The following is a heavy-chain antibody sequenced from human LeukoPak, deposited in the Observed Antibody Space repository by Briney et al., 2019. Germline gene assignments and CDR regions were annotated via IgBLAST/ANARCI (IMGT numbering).Heavy chain of an antibody. CDR2: INAGNGDT. Sequence: ASVKVSCKASGYTFTRYALHWVRQAPGQRVEWMGWINAGNGDTKYSQKFQGRVTITRDTSASTAYMELSSLRSEDTAVYHCARGYCSSTSCQYYFDYWGQGTLVTVSS. V-gene: IGHV1-3*01. CDR1: GYTFTRYA. CDR3: ARGYCSSTSCQYYFDY. D-gene: IGHD2-2*01. J-gene: IGHJ4*02.